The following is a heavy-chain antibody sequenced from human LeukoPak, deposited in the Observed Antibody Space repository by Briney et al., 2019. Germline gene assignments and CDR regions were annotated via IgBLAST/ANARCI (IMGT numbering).Heavy chain of an antibody. CDR3: ARIRRDGYNNYYYYYMDV. V-gene: IGHV5-51*01. Sequence: GESLKISCKGSGYSFTSYWIGWVRHMPGKGLEWMGIIYTGDSDTRYSPSFQGQVTISVDKSIRTAYLQWSSLKASDTAMYYCARIRRDGYNNYYYYYMDVWGKGTTVTVSS. D-gene: IGHD5-24*01. CDR1: GYSFTSYW. CDR2: IYTGDSDT. J-gene: IGHJ6*03.